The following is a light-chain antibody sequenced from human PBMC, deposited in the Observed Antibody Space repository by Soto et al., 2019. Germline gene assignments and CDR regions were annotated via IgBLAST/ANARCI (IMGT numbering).Light chain of an antibody. CDR3: RSYTRSSTTYV. CDR1: SSDVGGYNY. V-gene: IGLV2-14*01. J-gene: IGLJ1*01. CDR2: DVT. Sequence: QSVLTQPASVSGSPGQSITISCTGTSSDVGGYNYVSWYQQHPVKAPKLMIYDVTNRPSGVSDRFSGSKSGNTASLTISGLQAEDEADYYCRSYTRSSTTYVFGNGNKVTVL.